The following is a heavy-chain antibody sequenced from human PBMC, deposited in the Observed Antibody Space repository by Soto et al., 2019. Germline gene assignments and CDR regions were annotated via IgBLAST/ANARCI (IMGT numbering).Heavy chain of an antibody. Sequence: PSETLSLTCAVYGGSFSGYYWSWIRQPPGKGLEWIGEINHSGSTNYNPSLKSRVTISVDRSGNQFSLRLTSVTAADTAVYYCARVRSTFDYWGQGTLVTVSS. J-gene: IGHJ4*02. CDR3: ARVRSTFDY. V-gene: IGHV4-34*01. CDR1: GGSFSGYY. D-gene: IGHD6-6*01. CDR2: INHSGST.